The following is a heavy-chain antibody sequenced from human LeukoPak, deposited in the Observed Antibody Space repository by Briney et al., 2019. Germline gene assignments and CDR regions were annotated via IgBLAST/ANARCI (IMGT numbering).Heavy chain of an antibody. CDR2: IIPIFGTA. CDR3: AKDGVGATFFGY. J-gene: IGHJ4*02. D-gene: IGHD1-26*01. V-gene: IGHV1-69*13. CDR1: GGTFSSYA. Sequence: SVKVSCKASGGTFSSYAISWVRQAPGQGLEWMGGIIPIFGTANYAQKFQDRVTITADESTSTAYMELSSLRSEDTAVYYCAKDGVGATFFGYWGRGTLVTVSS.